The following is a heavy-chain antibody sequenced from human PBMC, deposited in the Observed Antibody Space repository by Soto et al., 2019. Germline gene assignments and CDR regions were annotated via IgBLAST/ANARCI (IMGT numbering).Heavy chain of an antibody. CDR2: IYHSGST. CDR3: ARSRNLGGYQLYLLFDI. D-gene: IGHD2-2*01. V-gene: IGHV4-4*02. CDR1: SGSISSSNW. J-gene: IGHJ3*02. Sequence: QVQLQESGPGLVKPSGTLSLTCAVSSGSISSSNWWSWVRQPPGKGLEWIGEIYHSGSTNHNPSLKSRVTISVDKSKNQFSLKLSSVTAADTAVYYCARSRNLGGYQLYLLFDIWGQGTMVTVSS.